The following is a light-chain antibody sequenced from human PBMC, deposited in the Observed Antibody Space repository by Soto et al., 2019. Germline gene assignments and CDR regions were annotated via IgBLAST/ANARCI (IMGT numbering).Light chain of an antibody. CDR3: QQYLSSPPYG. V-gene: IGKV3-20*01. J-gene: IGKJ2*03. Sequence: EIVLTQSPGTLSLSPGERATLSCRASQTISSYLAWYQHKPGQAPRLLIYDASSRATDIPDRFSGSGSETDFTPTIGRLEPQDFAVYYCQQYLSSPPYGFGQGTKLEIK. CDR1: QTISSY. CDR2: DAS.